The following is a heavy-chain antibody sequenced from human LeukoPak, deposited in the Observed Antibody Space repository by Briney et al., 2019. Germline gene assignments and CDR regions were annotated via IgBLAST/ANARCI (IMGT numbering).Heavy chain of an antibody. V-gene: IGHV4-59*01. CDR1: GGSISGYS. Sequence: PSETLSLTCTVPGGSISGYSWSWVRQPPGKGLEWIGYVYYSGSTAYNPSLKSRVTISLDTSRNQFSLKLSSVTAADTAVYYCARALYFYDSGSYSYYFDYWAREPWSPSPQ. D-gene: IGHD3-10*01. CDR3: ARALYFYDSGSYSYYFDY. J-gene: IGHJ4*02. CDR2: VYYSGST.